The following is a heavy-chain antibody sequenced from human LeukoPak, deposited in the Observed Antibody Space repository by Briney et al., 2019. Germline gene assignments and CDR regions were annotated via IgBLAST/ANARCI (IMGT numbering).Heavy chain of an antibody. CDR3: AKGRGTTVTSAANY. J-gene: IGHJ4*02. CDR1: GFIFSSYA. D-gene: IGHD4-17*01. CDR2: ISGTSDNT. Sequence: GGSLRLSCAASGFIFSSYAMSWVRQAPGKGLEWVSTISGTSDNTYYADSVKDRFTISRDNSKNTLSLQMNSLRAEDTAVYYCAKGRGTTVTSAANYWGQGTLVTVST. V-gene: IGHV3-23*01.